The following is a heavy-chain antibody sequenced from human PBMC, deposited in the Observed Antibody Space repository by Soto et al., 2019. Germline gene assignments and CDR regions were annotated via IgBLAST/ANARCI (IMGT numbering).Heavy chain of an antibody. J-gene: IGHJ3*02. CDR1: GYTFTSYG. V-gene: IGHV1-18*04. CDR3: ARDPDYDFWSGYYSSAPRAFDI. Sequence: WASVKVSCKASGYTFTSYGISWVRQAPGQGLEWMGWISAYNGNTNYAQKLQGRVTMTTDTSTSTAYMELRSLRSDDTAVYYCARDPDYDFWSGYYSSAPRAFDIWGQGTMVTVSS. CDR2: ISAYNGNT. D-gene: IGHD3-3*01.